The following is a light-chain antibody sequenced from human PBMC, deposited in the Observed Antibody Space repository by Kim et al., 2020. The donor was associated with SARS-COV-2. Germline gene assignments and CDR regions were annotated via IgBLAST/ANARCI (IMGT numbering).Light chain of an antibody. CDR1: PSVSSSY. Sequence: EIVLTQSPGTLSLSPGERATLSCRASPSVSSSYLAWYQQKPGQAPRLLIYGASSRATGIPDRFSGSGSGKDFTLTISRLEPEDFAVYYCQQYGSSLMYTFGQGTKLEI. CDR2: GAS. CDR3: QQYGSSLMYT. J-gene: IGKJ2*01. V-gene: IGKV3-20*01.